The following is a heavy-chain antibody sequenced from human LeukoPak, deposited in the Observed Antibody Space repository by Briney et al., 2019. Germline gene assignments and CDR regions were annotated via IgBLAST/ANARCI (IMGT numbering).Heavy chain of an antibody. Sequence: GRSLRLSCAASGFTFSSYGMHWVRQAPGKGLEWVAVISYDGSNKYYADSVKGRFTISRDNSKNTLYLQMNSLRAEDTAVYYCAKDRNVVDTAPGFFDYWGQGTLVTVSS. V-gene: IGHV3-30*18. CDR1: GFTFSSYG. CDR3: AKDRNVVDTAPGFFDY. CDR2: ISYDGSNK. J-gene: IGHJ4*02. D-gene: IGHD5-18*01.